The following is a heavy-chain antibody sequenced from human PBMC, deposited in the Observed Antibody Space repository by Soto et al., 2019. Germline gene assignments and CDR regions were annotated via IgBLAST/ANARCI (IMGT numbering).Heavy chain of an antibody. CDR2: IYTSGST. Sequence: SETLSLTCTVSGGSISSYYWSWIRQPAGKGLEWIGRIYTSGSTNYNPSLKSRVTMSVDTSKNQFSLKLSSVTAADTAVYYCARSLYYYYGSGSYYNVFHYGMDVWGQGTTVTVSS. V-gene: IGHV4-4*07. CDR3: ARSLYYYYGSGSYYNVFHYGMDV. D-gene: IGHD3-10*01. CDR1: GGSISSYY. J-gene: IGHJ6*02.